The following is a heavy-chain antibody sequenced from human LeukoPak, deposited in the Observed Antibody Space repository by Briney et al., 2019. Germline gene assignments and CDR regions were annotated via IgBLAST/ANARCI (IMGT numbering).Heavy chain of an antibody. CDR3: AKVAVTTYMRWDAFDI. D-gene: IGHD4-17*01. Sequence: PGGSLRLSCAASGFTFSNSWMSWVRQAPGKGLEWVATIKPDGSAQYYVDSVKGRFTISRDNSKNTLYLQMNSLRAEDTAVYYCAKVAVTTYMRWDAFDIWGQGTMVTVSS. V-gene: IGHV3-7*03. CDR2: IKPDGSAQ. J-gene: IGHJ3*02. CDR1: GFTFSNSW.